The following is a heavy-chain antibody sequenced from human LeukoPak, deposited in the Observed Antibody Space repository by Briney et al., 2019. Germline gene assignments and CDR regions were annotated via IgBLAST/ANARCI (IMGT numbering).Heavy chain of an antibody. CDR2: INPNSGGT. CDR1: GYTFTGYY. J-gene: IGHJ4*02. D-gene: IGHD3-3*01. V-gene: IGHV1-2*02. CDR3: ARGRDFWSGHSSPIGY. Sequence: ASVKVSCKASGYTFTGYYMHWVRQAPGQGLEWMGWINPNSGGTNYAQKFQGRVTMTRDTSISTAYMELSRLRSDDTAVYYCARGRDFWSGHSSPIGYWGQGTLVTVSS.